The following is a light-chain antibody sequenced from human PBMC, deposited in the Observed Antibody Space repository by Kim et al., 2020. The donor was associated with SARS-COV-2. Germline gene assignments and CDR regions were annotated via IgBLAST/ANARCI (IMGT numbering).Light chain of an antibody. V-gene: IGLV2-14*01. CDR2: EVT. CDR3: SSYTSSSGLMV. CDR1: SSDVDDYNY. J-gene: IGLJ3*02. Sequence: QSALTQPASVSGSPGQSITISCTGTSSDVDDYNYVSWYQQLPGKAPKLMIYEVTKRPSGVSYRFSGSKSGNTASLTISGLQAEDEADYYCSSYTSSSGLMVFGGGTQLTVL.